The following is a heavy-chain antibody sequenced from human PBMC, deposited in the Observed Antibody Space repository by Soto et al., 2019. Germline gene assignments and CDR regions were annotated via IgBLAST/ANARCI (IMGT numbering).Heavy chain of an antibody. J-gene: IGHJ4*02. Sequence: GVPMRLSCAAAGFTCSTCLRMWDRQAPGKGLECVANINQDGSERYYVHSAKGRSTISRDNANTSLYLQMNSLSSEDTAVYSCVKDHSGTYRGQRTLVTVSS. CDR3: VKDHSGTY. CDR1: GFTCSTCL. D-gene: IGHD1-1*01. CDR2: INQDGSER. V-gene: IGHV3-7*01.